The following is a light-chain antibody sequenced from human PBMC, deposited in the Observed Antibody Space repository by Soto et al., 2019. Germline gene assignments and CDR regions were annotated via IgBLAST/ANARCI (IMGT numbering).Light chain of an antibody. J-gene: IGKJ4*01. CDR2: DAS. CDR3: QQRYNWPPLT. V-gene: IGKV3-11*01. CDR1: QSVRGY. Sequence: EIVLTQSPATLSLSPGERATLSCRASQSVRGYLAWYQHKSGQAPRLLIYDASKRATGSPARFSGSGSGTEFTITISNLEPEDFAVYSCQQRYNWPPLTCGGGTKVEIK.